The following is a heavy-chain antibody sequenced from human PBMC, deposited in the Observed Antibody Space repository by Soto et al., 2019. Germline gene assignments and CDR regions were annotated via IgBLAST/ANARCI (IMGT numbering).Heavy chain of an antibody. CDR3: ARAPPDTAMDLYYYYYGMDV. J-gene: IGHJ6*02. CDR1: GYSFTSYW. Sequence: GESLKISCKGSGYSFTSYWIGWVRQMPGKGLEWMGIIYPGDSDTRYSPSFQGQVTISADKSISTAYLQWSSLKASDTAMYYCARAPPDTAMDLYYYYYGMDVWGQGTTVTVSS. V-gene: IGHV5-51*01. D-gene: IGHD5-18*01. CDR2: IYPGDSDT.